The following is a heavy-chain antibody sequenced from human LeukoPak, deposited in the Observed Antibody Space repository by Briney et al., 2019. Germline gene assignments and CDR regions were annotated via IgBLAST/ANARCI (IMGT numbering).Heavy chain of an antibody. V-gene: IGHV4-59*08. CDR1: GGSISSYY. CDR3: ARLTAAGTGFPDY. CDR2: IYYSGST. J-gene: IGHJ4*02. D-gene: IGHD6-13*01. Sequence: SETLSLTCTVSGGSISSYYWSWIRQPPGKGLEWIGYIYYSGSTNYNPSLKSRVTISVDTSKNQFSLKLSSATAADTAVYYCARLTAAGTGFPDYWGQGTLVTVSS.